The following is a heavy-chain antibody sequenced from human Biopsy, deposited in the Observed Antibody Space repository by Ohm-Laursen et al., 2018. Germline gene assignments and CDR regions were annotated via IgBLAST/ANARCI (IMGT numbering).Heavy chain of an antibody. D-gene: IGHD1-26*01. V-gene: IGHV4-59*01. Sequence: SQTLSLTCTVSGGSIGSFFWSWIRQPPGKGLEWIGYIYYSGSTNYNPSLRSRVTISVDRSKNQFSLELSSVTAADTVVYYCARVGAGAPSIDYFDYWGQGALVTVSS. CDR3: ARVGAGAPSIDYFDY. CDR2: IYYSGST. J-gene: IGHJ4*02. CDR1: GGSIGSFF.